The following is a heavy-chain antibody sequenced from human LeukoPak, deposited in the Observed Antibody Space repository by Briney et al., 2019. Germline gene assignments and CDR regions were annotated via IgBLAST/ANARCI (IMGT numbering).Heavy chain of an antibody. D-gene: IGHD5-12*01. CDR3: ARETDSGYDPGYFDY. J-gene: IGHJ4*02. CDR2: ISGSGGST. V-gene: IGHV3-23*01. CDR1: GFSFSSYA. Sequence: GGSLRLSCAASGFSFSSYAMSWVRQPPGKGLQWVADISGSGGSTYYTDSVKGRFSISRDNSKNTLYLQLDSLRAEDTAVYYCARETDSGYDPGYFDYWGQGTLVTVSS.